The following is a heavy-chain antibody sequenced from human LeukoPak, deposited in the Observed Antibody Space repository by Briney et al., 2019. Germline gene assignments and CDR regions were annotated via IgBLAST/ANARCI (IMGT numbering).Heavy chain of an antibody. CDR2: INPNSGGT. CDR3: ARDRITIFGVVTPGWFDP. D-gene: IGHD3-3*01. CDR1: GYTFTSYY. J-gene: IGHJ5*02. Sequence: ASVKVSCKASGYTFTSYYMHWVRQAPGQGLEWMGWINPNSGGTNYAQKFQGRVTMTRDTSISTAYMELSRLRSDDTAVYYCARDRITIFGVVTPGWFDPWGQGTLVTVSS. V-gene: IGHV1-2*02.